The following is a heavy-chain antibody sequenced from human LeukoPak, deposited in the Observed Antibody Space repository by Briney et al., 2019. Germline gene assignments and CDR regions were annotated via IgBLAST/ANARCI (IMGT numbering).Heavy chain of an antibody. Sequence: SETLSLTCTVSGGTICSYYWNWIRQPPGKGLEWIGYIHYSGSTKYNPSLKSRVTISVDTSKNQFSLKLSSVTAADTAVYYCARWYSSGWAFDYWGQGTLVTVSS. CDR3: ARWYSSGWAFDY. D-gene: IGHD6-19*01. V-gene: IGHV4-59*08. J-gene: IGHJ4*02. CDR1: GGTICSYY. CDR2: IHYSGST.